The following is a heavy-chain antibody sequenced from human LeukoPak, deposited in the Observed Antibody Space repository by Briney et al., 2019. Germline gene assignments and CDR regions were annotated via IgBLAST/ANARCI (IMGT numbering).Heavy chain of an antibody. D-gene: IGHD4-17*01. CDR3: ARDDKASVTIDY. CDR2: ISAGNGNT. J-gene: IGHJ4*02. CDR1: GYTFTNYA. V-gene: IGHV1-3*01. Sequence: ALVKVSCKASGYTFTNYAMHWVRQSPGPGLEWMGWISAGNGNTKYSQKFQGRVTITRDTSASTAYMELSSLRSEDTAVYYCARDDKASVTIDYWGQGTLVTVSS.